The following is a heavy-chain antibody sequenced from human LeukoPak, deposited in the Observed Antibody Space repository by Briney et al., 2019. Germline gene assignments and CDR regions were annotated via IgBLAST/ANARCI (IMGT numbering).Heavy chain of an antibody. CDR1: GGSISSSSYY. CDR3: ALGNYYGSGSSDY. D-gene: IGHD3-10*01. J-gene: IGHJ4*02. CDR2: IYYSGST. Sequence: SETLSLTCTVSGGSISSSSYYWGWIRQPPGKGLEWIGSIYYSGSTYYNPSLKSRVTISVDTSKNQVALKLSSVTAADTAVYYCALGNYYGSGSSDYWGQGTLVTVSS. V-gene: IGHV4-39*06.